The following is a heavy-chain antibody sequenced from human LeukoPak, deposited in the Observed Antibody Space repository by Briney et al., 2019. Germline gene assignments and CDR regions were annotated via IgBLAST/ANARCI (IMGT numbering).Heavy chain of an antibody. V-gene: IGHV3-30*18. Sequence: PGGSLRLSCAASGFTFSSYGMHWVRQAPGKGLEWVAVISYDGSNKYYADSVKGRFTISRDNSKNTLYLQMNSLRAEDTAVYYCAKAYHYDTGSDYWGQGTLVTVSS. J-gene: IGHJ4*02. CDR1: GFTFSSYG. CDR3: AKAYHYDTGSDY. CDR2: ISYDGSNK. D-gene: IGHD3-22*01.